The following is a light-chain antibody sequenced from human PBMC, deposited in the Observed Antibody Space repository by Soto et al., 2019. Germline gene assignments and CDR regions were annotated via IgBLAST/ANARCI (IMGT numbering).Light chain of an antibody. V-gene: IGKV3-15*01. CDR3: QQYKDWPLT. Sequence: EIVMTQSPATLSVSPGERATLSCRASQSITTNLAWYLQRPGQAPRLLMYGVSTRATGVPARFSGSGYGTEFTLTISPLQSEDFAVYYCQQYKDWPLTFGGGTKVEIK. CDR2: GVS. CDR1: QSITTN. J-gene: IGKJ4*01.